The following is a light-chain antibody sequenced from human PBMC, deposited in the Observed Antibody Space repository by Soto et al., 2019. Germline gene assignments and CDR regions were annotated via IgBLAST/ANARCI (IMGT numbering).Light chain of an antibody. J-gene: IGLJ1*01. CDR3: SSYAGSNNFDV. V-gene: IGLV2-8*01. CDR1: SSDVGGYNY. Sequence: QSALTQPPSASGSPGQSVTISCTGTSSDVGGYNYVSWYQQHPGKAPKLMIYEVFKRPSGVPDRFSGSKSGNTASLTVSGLQAEDEADYYCSSYAGSNNFDVFGTGTKDTVL. CDR2: EVF.